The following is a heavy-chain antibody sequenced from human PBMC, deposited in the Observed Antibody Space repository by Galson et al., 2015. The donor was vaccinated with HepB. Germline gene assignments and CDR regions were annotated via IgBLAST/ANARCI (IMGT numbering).Heavy chain of an antibody. CDR2: ISGSGGST. V-gene: IGHV3-23*01. J-gene: IGHJ6*02. CDR3: AKEGVITYLYYYYYGMDV. Sequence: SLRLSCAASGFTFSSYAMSWVRQAPGKGLEWVSAISGSGGSTYYADSVKGRFTISRDNSKNTLYLQMNSLRAEDTAVYYCAKEGVITYLYYYYYGMDVWGQGTTVTVSS. D-gene: IGHD3-22*01. CDR1: GFTFSSYA.